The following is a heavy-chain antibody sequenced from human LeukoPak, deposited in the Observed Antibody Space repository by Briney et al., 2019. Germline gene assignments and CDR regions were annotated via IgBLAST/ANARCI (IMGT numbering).Heavy chain of an antibody. CDR2: ISLDGSYK. V-gene: IGHV3-30-3*01. D-gene: IGHD6-6*01. J-gene: IGHJ1*01. CDR1: GFTFNSYT. Sequence: GRSLRLSCAASGFTFNSYTMHWVRQAPGKGLEWVALISLDGSYKFYADSVKGRFTISRDNSKSTLYLQMSSLRHEDTAVYYCARDYGSIAFHHWGQGTLVTVSS. CDR3: ARDYGSIAFHH.